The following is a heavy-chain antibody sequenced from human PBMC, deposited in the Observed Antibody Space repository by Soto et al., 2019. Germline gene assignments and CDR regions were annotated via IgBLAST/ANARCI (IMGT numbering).Heavy chain of an antibody. J-gene: IGHJ3*02. D-gene: IGHD3-22*01. Sequence: ASVKVSCKXSGYTFTGYYMHWVRQAPGQGLEWMGWINPNSGGTNYAQKFQGRVTMTRDTSISTAYMELSRLRSDDTAVYYCATEWGYYYDSSGSDAFDIWGQGTMVTVSS. CDR1: GYTFTGYY. CDR3: ATEWGYYYDSSGSDAFDI. CDR2: INPNSGGT. V-gene: IGHV1-2*02.